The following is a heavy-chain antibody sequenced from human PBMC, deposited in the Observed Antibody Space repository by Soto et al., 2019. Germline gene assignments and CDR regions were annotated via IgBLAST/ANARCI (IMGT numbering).Heavy chain of an antibody. Sequence: QVQLVQSGAEVKKPGASVKVSCKASGYTFTSHDINWMRQTTGQGLEWMGWMNPNSGHTNSAQKFQGRVTMTRDTSINTAYMELTNLRSEDTDIYYCASDMSTPWGQGTLVTVSS. CDR3: ASDMSTP. CDR2: MNPNSGHT. J-gene: IGHJ5*02. CDR1: GYTFTSHD. D-gene: IGHD3-16*01. V-gene: IGHV1-8*01.